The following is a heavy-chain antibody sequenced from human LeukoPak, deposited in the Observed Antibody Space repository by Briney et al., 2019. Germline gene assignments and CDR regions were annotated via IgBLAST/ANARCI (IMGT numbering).Heavy chain of an antibody. J-gene: IGHJ6*03. Sequence: GGSLRLSCAASGFTFSSYWMSWVRQAPGKGLEWVATIRQDGSEKYYVDSVKGRFTISRDNAKNSLYLQINSLGPEDTAVYFCARDPYSGNYGSYYYYYMDVWGKGTTVTVSS. V-gene: IGHV3-7*01. D-gene: IGHD3-22*01. CDR3: ARDPYSGNYGSYYYYYMDV. CDR2: IRQDGSEK. CDR1: GFTFSSYW.